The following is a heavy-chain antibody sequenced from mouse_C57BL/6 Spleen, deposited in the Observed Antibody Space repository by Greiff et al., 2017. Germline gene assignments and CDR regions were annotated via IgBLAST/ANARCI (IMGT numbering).Heavy chain of an antibody. V-gene: IGHV1-81*01. J-gene: IGHJ3*01. D-gene: IGHD2-2*01. CDR1: GYAFTSYG. Sequence: QVQLQQSGAELARPGASVKLSCKASGYAFTSYGISWVKQRTGQGLEWIGEIYPRSGNTYYNEKFKGKATLTADKSSSTAYMELRSLTSEDSSVYFCAREGTGSAWFPYWGQGTLVTVSA. CDR2: IYPRSGNT. CDR3: AREGTGSAWFPY.